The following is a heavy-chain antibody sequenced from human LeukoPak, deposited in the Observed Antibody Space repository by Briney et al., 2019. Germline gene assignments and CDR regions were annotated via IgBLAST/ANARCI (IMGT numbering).Heavy chain of an antibody. CDR3: ARRWLAAAAFDY. V-gene: IGHV1-46*01. CDR2: INPSGGST. J-gene: IGHJ4*02. Sequence: ASVKVSCKASGYTFTSYYMHWVRQAPGQGLEWMGIINPSGGSTSYAQKFQGRVTMTRDTSKSQCSLKLSSVTAADTAVYYCARRWLAAAAFDYWGQGTLVTVSS. CDR1: GYTFTSYY. D-gene: IGHD6-13*01.